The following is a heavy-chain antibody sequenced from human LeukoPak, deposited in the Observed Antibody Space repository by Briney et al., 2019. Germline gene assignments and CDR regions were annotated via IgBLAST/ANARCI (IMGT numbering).Heavy chain of an antibody. Sequence: SQTLSLTCTVSGGSISSGSYYWSWIRQPAGKGLEWIGRIYTSGSTNYNPSLKSRVTISVDTSKNQFSLKLSSVTAADTAVYYCVRPNPYYYYMDVWGKGTTVTVSS. CDR2: IYTSGST. CDR3: VRPNPYYYYMDV. V-gene: IGHV4-61*02. D-gene: IGHD1-14*01. CDR1: GGSISSGSYY. J-gene: IGHJ6*03.